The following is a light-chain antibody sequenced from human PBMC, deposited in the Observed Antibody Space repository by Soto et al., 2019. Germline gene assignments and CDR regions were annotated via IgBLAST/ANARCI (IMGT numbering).Light chain of an antibody. Sequence: DIQMTQSPSTLSASIGDRVTITCRASQNINSGLAWYQQKPGKAPNLLIYDASNLESGVPSRFSGSGSGTEFSLTISCLQSEDFATYYCQQYYSYPWTFGQGTKVDIK. J-gene: IGKJ1*01. CDR3: QQYYSYPWT. CDR1: QNINSG. V-gene: IGKV1-5*01. CDR2: DAS.